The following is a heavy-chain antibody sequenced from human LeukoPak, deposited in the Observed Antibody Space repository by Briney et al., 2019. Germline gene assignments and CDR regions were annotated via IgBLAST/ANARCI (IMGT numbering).Heavy chain of an antibody. CDR1: GFTFSSYA. V-gene: IGHV3-30-3*02. CDR3: AKRLGTAGFDY. Sequence: PGGSLRLSCAASGFTFSSYAMHWVRQAPGKGLEWVAVISYDGSNKYYADSVKGRFTISRDNSKNTLYLQMNSLRAEDTAVYYCAKRLGTAGFDYWGQGTLVTVSS. CDR2: ISYDGSNK. D-gene: IGHD1/OR15-1a*01. J-gene: IGHJ4*02.